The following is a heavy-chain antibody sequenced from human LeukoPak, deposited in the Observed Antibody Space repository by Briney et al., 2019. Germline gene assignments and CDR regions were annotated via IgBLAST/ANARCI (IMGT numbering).Heavy chain of an antibody. CDR3: AKVRGYSHGYFDY. D-gene: IGHD5-18*01. CDR2: ISWNSYSL. CDR1: GFTFDDSA. J-gene: IGHJ4*02. Sequence: GRSLRLSCAASGFTFDDSAMHWVRQAPGKGLEWVSGISWNSYSLGYADSVKGRFTISRDNAKNSLYLQMNSLRAEDTALYYCAKVRGYSHGYFDYWGQGTLVTVSS. V-gene: IGHV3-9*01.